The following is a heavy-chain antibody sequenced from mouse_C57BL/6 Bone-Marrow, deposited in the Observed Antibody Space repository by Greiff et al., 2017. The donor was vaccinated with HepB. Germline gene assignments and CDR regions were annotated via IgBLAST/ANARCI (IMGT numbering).Heavy chain of an antibody. J-gene: IGHJ2*01. CDR2: IDPENGDT. CDR1: GFNIKDDY. V-gene: IGHV14-4*01. Sequence: EVKLQESGAELVRPGASVKLSCTASGFNIKDDYMHWVKQRPEQGLEWIGWIDPENGDTEYASKFQGKATITADTSSNTAYLQLSSLTSEDTAVYYCTLYGNYVNYFDYWGQGTTLTVSS. D-gene: IGHD2-1*01. CDR3: TLYGNYVNYFDY.